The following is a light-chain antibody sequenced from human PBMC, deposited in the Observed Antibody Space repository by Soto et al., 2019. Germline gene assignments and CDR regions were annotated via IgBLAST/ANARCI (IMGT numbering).Light chain of an antibody. CDR3: HQRQIWPRP. V-gene: IGKV3-11*01. CDR2: HTS. Sequence: ESGLRKAPGTRSLSPGERATLSCRLAWYQHKPGQAPRLLIYHTSNRATGIPARFSGSGSGTDFTLTIRSLEPEDFAVYYCHQRQIWPRPFGQ. J-gene: IGKJ1*01.